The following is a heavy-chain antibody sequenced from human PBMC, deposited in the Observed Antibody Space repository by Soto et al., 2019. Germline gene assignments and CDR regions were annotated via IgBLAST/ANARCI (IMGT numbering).Heavy chain of an antibody. V-gene: IGHV3-23*01. D-gene: IGHD3-22*01. CDR2: ISGSGGST. CDR1: GFTFSSYA. CDR3: AKDVIDTSGYYVFHY. Sequence: EVQLLESGGGLVQPGGSLRLSCAASGFTFSSYAMSWVRQAPGKGLEWVSTISGSGGSTYYADSVKGRFSISRDNSKNPLYLQMNSLRAEDTAVYYCAKDVIDTSGYYVFHYWGQGTLVTVSS. J-gene: IGHJ4*02.